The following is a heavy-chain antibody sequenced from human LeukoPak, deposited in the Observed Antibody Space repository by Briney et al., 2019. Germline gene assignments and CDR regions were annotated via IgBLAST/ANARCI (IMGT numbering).Heavy chain of an antibody. CDR2: ISAYNGNT. D-gene: IGHD3-3*01. Sequence: ASVKVSCKASGYTFTSYGISWVRQAPGQGLEWMGWISAYNGNTNYAQKLQGRVTMTKDTSTSTAYMELRSLRSDDTAVYYCARDFGTTIFGVNWFDPWGQGTLVTVSS. CDR3: ARDFGTTIFGVNWFDP. V-gene: IGHV1-18*01. CDR1: GYTFTSYG. J-gene: IGHJ5*02.